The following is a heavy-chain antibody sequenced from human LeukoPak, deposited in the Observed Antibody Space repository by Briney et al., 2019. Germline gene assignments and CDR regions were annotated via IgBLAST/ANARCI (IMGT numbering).Heavy chain of an antibody. Sequence: GGSLTLSCTVSGFTFSSYAKHWVRHAPGKGLDWVAVISYYGSNKYYADSVKGRFTISRDNSKNTLYLQMNSLRAEDTAVYYCARDVIGGSRERNYNYYYGMDVWGQGTTVTVSS. V-gene: IGHV3-30-3*01. J-gene: IGHJ6*02. CDR3: ARDVIGGSRERNYNYYYGMDV. D-gene: IGHD3-16*02. CDR1: GFTFSSYA. CDR2: ISYYGSNK.